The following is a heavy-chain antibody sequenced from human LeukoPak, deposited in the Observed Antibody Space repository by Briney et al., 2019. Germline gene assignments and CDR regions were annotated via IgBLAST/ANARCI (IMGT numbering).Heavy chain of an antibody. V-gene: IGHV1-8*02. CDR1: GYTFSSSD. D-gene: IGHD6-13*01. J-gene: IGHJ3*02. CDR2: MNPNRGST. Sequence: ASVKVSCKASGYTFSSSDINWVRQAAGQGLEWMGWMNPNRGSTGCAQKFQGRVTMTRDTSINTAYMELSSLRVEDTAVYYCARDKRGQAAADDPFDIWGQGTMVTVSS. CDR3: ARDKRGQAAADDPFDI.